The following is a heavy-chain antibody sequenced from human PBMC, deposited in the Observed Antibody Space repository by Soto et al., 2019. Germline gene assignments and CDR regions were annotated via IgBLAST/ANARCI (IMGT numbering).Heavy chain of an antibody. CDR1: CYTFTSYG. CDR2: ISAYNGDT. Sequence: ASVKVSCKASCYTFTSYGISWVRQAPGQGLEWMGWISAYNGDTNYAQKLQGRVTMTTDTSTSTAYMELRSLRSDDTAVYYCARDSGRSDVVPAAISAMDVWGQGTTVTVSS. CDR3: ARDSGRSDVVPAAISAMDV. J-gene: IGHJ6*02. V-gene: IGHV1-18*01. D-gene: IGHD2-2*01.